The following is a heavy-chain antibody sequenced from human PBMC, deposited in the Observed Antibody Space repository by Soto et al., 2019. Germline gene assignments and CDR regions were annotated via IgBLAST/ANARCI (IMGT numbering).Heavy chain of an antibody. V-gene: IGHV1-8*02. CDR2: MNPNSGNT. D-gene: IGHD3-16*01. J-gene: IGHJ6*02. CDR3: AMVDNYVTPTPQDV. CDR1: GYTFTGYY. Sequence: ASVKVSCKASGYTFTGYYMHWVRQATGQGLEWMGWMNPNSGNTGYAQKFQGRVTMTRNTSIRTAYMELSSLRSEDTAVYYCAMVDNYVTPTPQDVWGQGTTVTVSS.